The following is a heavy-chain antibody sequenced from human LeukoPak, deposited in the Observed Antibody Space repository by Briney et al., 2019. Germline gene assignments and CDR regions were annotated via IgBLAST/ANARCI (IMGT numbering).Heavy chain of an antibody. D-gene: IGHD3-10*01. J-gene: IGHJ4*02. CDR1: GGPISSYY. CDR2: IYYSGST. Sequence: SETLSLTCTVSGGPISSYYWNWIRQPPGKGLEWIGYIYYSGSTKYNPSLKSRVTISVDTSKNQFSLKLSSVTAADTAVYYCARGGYYFDYWAREAWSPSPQ. V-gene: IGHV4-59*01. CDR3: ARGGYYFDY.